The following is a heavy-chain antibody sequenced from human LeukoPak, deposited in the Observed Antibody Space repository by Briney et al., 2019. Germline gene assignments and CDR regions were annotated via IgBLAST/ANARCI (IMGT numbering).Heavy chain of an antibody. J-gene: IGHJ3*02. CDR1: GGSISSYY. CDR3: ARLRIAAATDAFDI. CDR2: IYYSGST. D-gene: IGHD6-13*01. Sequence: SETLSLTCTVSGGSISSYYWSWIRQPPGKGLEWIGYIYYSGSTNYNPPLKSRVTISVDTSKNQFSLKLSSVTAADTAVYYCARLRIAAATDAFDIWGQGTMVTVSS. V-gene: IGHV4-59*08.